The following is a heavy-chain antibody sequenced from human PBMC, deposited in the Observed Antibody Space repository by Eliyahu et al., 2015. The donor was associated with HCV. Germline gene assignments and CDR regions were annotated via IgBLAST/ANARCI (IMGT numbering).Heavy chain of an antibody. CDR3: ARSVCGGDCYFGSYGMDV. V-gene: IGHV3-21*01. D-gene: IGHD2-21*01. CDR1: GXTFSSYS. CDR2: ISSSSSYI. J-gene: IGHJ6*02. Sequence: SCAASGXTFSSYSMNWVRQAPGKGLEWVSSISSSSSYIYYADSVKGRFTISRDXAKNSLYLQMNSLRAEDTAVYYCARSVCGGDCYFGSYGMDVWGQGTTVTVSS.